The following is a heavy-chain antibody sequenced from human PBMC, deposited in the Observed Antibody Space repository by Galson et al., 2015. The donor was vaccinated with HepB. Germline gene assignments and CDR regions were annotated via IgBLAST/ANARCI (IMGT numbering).Heavy chain of an antibody. Sequence: SLRLSCAASGFTFSSYWMSWVRQAPGKGLEWVANIKQDGSEKYYVDSVKGRFTISRDNAKNSLYLQMNSLRAEDTAVYYCAREVLFSPWYQLLSRVADYFDYWGQGTLVTVSS. J-gene: IGHJ4*02. CDR2: IKQDGSEK. CDR1: GFTFSSYW. CDR3: AREVLFSPWYQLLSRVADYFDY. V-gene: IGHV3-7*01. D-gene: IGHD2-2*01.